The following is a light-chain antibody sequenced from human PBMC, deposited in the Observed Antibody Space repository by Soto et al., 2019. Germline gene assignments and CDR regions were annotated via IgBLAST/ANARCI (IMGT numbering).Light chain of an antibody. Sequence: QSVLTQPPSVSGAPGQSVTISCTGSSSNFGAGYDVHWYQQLPGTAPKLLIYSSSNRPSGVPARFSGSKSGTSASLAITGLQAEDEADYYCSSFTDGNNLVFGTGTKVTVL. J-gene: IGLJ1*01. CDR1: SSNFGAGYD. CDR2: SSS. V-gene: IGLV1-40*01. CDR3: SSFTDGNNLV.